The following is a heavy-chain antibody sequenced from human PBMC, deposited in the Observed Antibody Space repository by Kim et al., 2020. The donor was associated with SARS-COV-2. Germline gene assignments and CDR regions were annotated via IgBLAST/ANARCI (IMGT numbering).Heavy chain of an antibody. Sequence: GGSLRLSCAASGFTFSSYAMSWVRQAPGKGLEWVSAISGSGGSTYNADPMKGRFTISRDNSKNTLYLQMNSLRAEDTAVYYCAKDSKWLRLVYWGQGTLVTVSS. CDR1: GFTFSSYA. CDR2: ISGSGGST. J-gene: IGHJ4*02. CDR3: AKDSKWLRLVY. D-gene: IGHD5-12*01. V-gene: IGHV3-23*01.